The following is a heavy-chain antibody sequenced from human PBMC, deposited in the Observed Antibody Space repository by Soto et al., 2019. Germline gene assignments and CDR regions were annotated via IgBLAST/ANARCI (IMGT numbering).Heavy chain of an antibody. CDR1: GFTFDDYA. CDR2: ISWNSGSI. D-gene: IGHD3-10*01. CDR3: AKDGMVRDYYYYMDV. V-gene: IGHV3-9*01. J-gene: IGHJ6*03. Sequence: GGSLRLSCAASGFTFDDYAMHWVRQAPGKGLEWVSGISWNSGSIGYADSVKGRFTISRDNAKNSLYLQMNSLRAEDTALYYCAKDGMVRDYYYYMDVWGKGTTVTVSS.